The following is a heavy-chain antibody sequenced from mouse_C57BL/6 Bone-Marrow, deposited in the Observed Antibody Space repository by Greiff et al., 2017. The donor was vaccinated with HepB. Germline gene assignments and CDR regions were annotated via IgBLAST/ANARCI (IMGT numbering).Heavy chain of an antibody. Sequence: EVQLQQSGTVLARPGASVKMSCKTSGYTFTSYWMHWVKQRPGQGLEWIGAIYPGNSDTSYNQKFKGKAKLTAVTSASTAYMELSSLTNEDSAVYYCTREEKPNYYGSSYSFAYWGQGTLVTVSA. V-gene: IGHV1-5*01. D-gene: IGHD1-1*01. CDR2: IYPGNSDT. CDR3: TREEKPNYYGSSYSFAY. J-gene: IGHJ3*01. CDR1: GYTFTSYW.